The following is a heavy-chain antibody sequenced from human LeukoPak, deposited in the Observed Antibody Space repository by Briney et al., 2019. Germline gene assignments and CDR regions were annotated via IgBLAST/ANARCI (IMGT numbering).Heavy chain of an antibody. V-gene: IGHV3-9*01. Sequence: GGSLRLSCAASGFTFDDYAMHWVRQAPGKGLEWASGISWNSGSIGYADSVKGRFTISRDNSKNTLYLQMNSLRAEDTAVYYCAKTRWDIVVVVAAMDYWGQGTLVTVSS. J-gene: IGHJ4*02. D-gene: IGHD2-15*01. CDR3: AKTRWDIVVVVAAMDY. CDR2: ISWNSGSI. CDR1: GFTFDDYA.